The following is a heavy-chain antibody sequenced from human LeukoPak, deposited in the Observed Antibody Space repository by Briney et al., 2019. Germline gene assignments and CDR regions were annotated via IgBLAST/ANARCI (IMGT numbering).Heavy chain of an antibody. Sequence: QPGGSLRLSCAASGFTFSSYEMNWVRQVPGKGLEWVSYISSSGSTIYYADSVKGRFTISRDNDKNSLYLQMNSLRAEDTAVYYCASLLTGYGNYGMDVWGQGTTVTVSS. D-gene: IGHD3-9*01. J-gene: IGHJ6*02. CDR1: GFTFSSYE. CDR2: ISSSGSTI. CDR3: ASLLTGYGNYGMDV. V-gene: IGHV3-48*03.